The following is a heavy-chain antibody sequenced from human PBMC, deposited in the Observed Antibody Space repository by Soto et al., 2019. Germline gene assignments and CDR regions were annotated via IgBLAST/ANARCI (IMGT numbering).Heavy chain of an antibody. D-gene: IGHD6-13*01. CDR2: LSDSGDSI. Sequence: EVQLLESGGGLVQPGRSLRLSCTASGFTFSSHAMTWVRQAPGKGLEWVSGLSDSGDSIYYADSVKGRFTIYRGNSLNTLYLQMNALRVEDTAVYYFAKVASSWYAGFFDLWCQGTLVTVSS. CDR3: AKVASSWYAGFFDL. V-gene: IGHV3-23*01. CDR1: GFTFSSHA. J-gene: IGHJ4*02.